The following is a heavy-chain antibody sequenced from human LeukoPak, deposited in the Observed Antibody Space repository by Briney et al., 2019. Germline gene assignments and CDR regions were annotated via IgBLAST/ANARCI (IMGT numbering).Heavy chain of an antibody. CDR2: IIPILGIA. V-gene: IGHV1-69*04. J-gene: IGHJ6*02. CDR3: ARDYQAVAGTSYYYGMDV. Sequence: SVKVSCRASGGTFSSYTISWVRQAAGQGLEWMGRIIPILGIANYAQKFQGRVTITADKSTSTAYMELSSLRSEDTAVYYCARDYQAVAGTSYYYGMDVWGQGTTVTVSS. CDR1: GGTFSSYT. D-gene: IGHD6-19*01.